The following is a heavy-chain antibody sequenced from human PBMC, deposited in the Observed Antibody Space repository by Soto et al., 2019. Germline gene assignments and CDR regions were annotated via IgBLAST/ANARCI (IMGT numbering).Heavy chain of an antibody. Sequence: GGSLRLSCAASGFTFSSYSMNWVRQAPGKGLEWVSSISSSSSYIYYADSVKGRFTISRDNAKNSLYLQMNSLRAEDTAVYYCARAFGDAYYFDYWGQGTLVTVSS. V-gene: IGHV3-21*01. CDR3: ARAFGDAYYFDY. CDR1: GFTFSSYS. CDR2: ISSSSSYI. D-gene: IGHD2-21*02. J-gene: IGHJ4*02.